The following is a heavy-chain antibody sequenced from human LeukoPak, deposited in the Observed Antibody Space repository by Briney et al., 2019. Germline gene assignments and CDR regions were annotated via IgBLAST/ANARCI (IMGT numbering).Heavy chain of an antibody. CDR3: ASQVFLEWYLDY. CDR2: IYYSGST. V-gene: IGHV4-59*01. CDR1: GGSTSSYY. Sequence: SETLSLTCTVSGGSTSSYYWSWIRQPPGKGLEWIGYIYYSGSTNYNPSLKSRVTISVDTPKNQFSLKLSSVTAADTAVYYCASQVFLEWYLDYWGQGTLVTVSS. D-gene: IGHD3-3*01. J-gene: IGHJ4*02.